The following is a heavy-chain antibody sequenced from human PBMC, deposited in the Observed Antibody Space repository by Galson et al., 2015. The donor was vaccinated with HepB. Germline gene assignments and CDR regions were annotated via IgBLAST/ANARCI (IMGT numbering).Heavy chain of an antibody. V-gene: IGHV1-24*01. D-gene: IGHD3-3*01. Sequence: SVKVSCKVSGYTLTELSMHWVRQAPGKGLEWMGGFDPEDGETIYAQKFQGRVTMTEDTSTDTAYMELSSLRSEDTAVYYCATAESSDYYYYYYGMDVWGQGTTVTVSS. CDR2: FDPEDGET. CDR3: ATAESSDYYYYYYGMDV. J-gene: IGHJ6*02. CDR1: GYTLTELS.